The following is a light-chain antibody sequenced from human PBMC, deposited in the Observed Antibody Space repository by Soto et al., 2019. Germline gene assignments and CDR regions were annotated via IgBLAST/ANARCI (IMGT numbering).Light chain of an antibody. V-gene: IGKV1-5*01. CDR3: QQYNIYLWT. Sequence: DIQXTXSPXTXSASXGXXXTXTCXAXXXIXXWLAWYQQKPGKAPKLLIYDASSLESGVPSRFSGSGSGTEFTLTISSLQPDDLATYYCQQYNIYLWTFGQGTKVEIK. CDR1: XXIXXW. J-gene: IGKJ1*01. CDR2: DAS.